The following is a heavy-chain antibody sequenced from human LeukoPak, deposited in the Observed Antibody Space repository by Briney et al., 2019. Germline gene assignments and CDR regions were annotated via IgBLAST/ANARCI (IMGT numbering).Heavy chain of an antibody. CDR2: IKPKSGDT. V-gene: IGHV1-2*06. CDR3: ARNAGYGDLA. D-gene: IGHD4-17*01. Sequence: ASVKVSCKASGYTFTDYNIHWVRQAPGQGLEWMGRIKPKSGDTKYTQRFRGRVTMTRDTSISTAYMELGGLRSDDTAVYYCARNAGYGDLAWGQGTLVTVS. CDR1: GYTFTDYN. J-gene: IGHJ5*02.